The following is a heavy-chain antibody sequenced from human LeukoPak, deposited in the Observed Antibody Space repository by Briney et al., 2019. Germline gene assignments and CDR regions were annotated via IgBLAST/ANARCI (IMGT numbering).Heavy chain of an antibody. Sequence: GGSLRLSCAASGFTFSNFWMNWVRQAPGKGLEWVANIKQDGSEKYYADSVKGRFTISRGNAKNSLYLQMNSLRVEDTALYYCAKMGYDFWSGYPHGWFDPWGQGTLVTVSS. D-gene: IGHD3-3*01. CDR2: IKQDGSEK. J-gene: IGHJ5*02. CDR1: GFTFSNFW. V-gene: IGHV3-7*03. CDR3: AKMGYDFWSGYPHGWFDP.